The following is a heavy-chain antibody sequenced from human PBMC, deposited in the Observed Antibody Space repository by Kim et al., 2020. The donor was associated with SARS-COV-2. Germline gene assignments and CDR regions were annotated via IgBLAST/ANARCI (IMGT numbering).Heavy chain of an antibody. Sequence: GGSLRLSCAASGFTFSSYAMHWVRQAPGKGLEWVAVISYDGSNKYYADSVKGRFTISRDNSKNTLYLQMNSLRAEDTAVYYCAREFGVAGEIYYYYYGMDVWGQGTTVTVSS. CDR3: AREFGVAGEIYYYYYGMDV. CDR1: GFTFSSYA. CDR2: ISYDGSNK. J-gene: IGHJ6*02. D-gene: IGHD3-16*01. V-gene: IGHV3-30*04.